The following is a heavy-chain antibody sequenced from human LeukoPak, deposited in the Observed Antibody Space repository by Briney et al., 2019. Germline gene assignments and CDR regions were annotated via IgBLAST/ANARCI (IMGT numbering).Heavy chain of an antibody. CDR1: GFTFSSYW. CDR3: ARDPHGGDH. J-gene: IGHJ4*02. CDR2: IKQDGSEK. Sequence: GGSLRLSCAASGFTFSSYWMSGVRQAPGKGLEGVANIKQDGSEKYYVDSVKGRFTISRDNAKNSLYLQMNSLRAEDTAVHYCARDPHGGDHWAQGTLVTVSS. D-gene: IGHD3-16*01. V-gene: IGHV3-7*01.